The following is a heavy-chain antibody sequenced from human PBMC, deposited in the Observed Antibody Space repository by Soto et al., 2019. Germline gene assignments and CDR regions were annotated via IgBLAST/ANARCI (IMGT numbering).Heavy chain of an antibody. D-gene: IGHD6-13*01. CDR1: GFTFSSSG. J-gene: IGHJ6*02. Sequence: GGSLRLSCAASGFTFSSSGMHWVRQAPGKGLEWVAVIWHDGSNKYYADSVKGRFTISRDNSKNTLYLQMNSLRAEDTAVYYCASWGIAAAGYGMDVWGQGTTVTVSS. CDR2: IWHDGSNK. V-gene: IGHV3-33*01. CDR3: ASWGIAAAGYGMDV.